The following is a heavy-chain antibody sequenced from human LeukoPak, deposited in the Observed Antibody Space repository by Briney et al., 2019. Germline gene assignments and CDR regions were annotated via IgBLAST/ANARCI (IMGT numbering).Heavy chain of an antibody. CDR2: VNYSGST. CDR3: ARDFWFGELLPYYFDY. Sequence: SETLSLTCTVTGDFISSSTNYWGWIRQLPGKGLEWIGGVNYSGSTYYSPSLESRVTISVDTSKNQFSLKLSSVTAADTAVYYCARDFWFGELLPYYFDYWGQGTLVTVSS. J-gene: IGHJ4*02. V-gene: IGHV4-39*07. CDR1: GDFISSSTNY. D-gene: IGHD3-10*01.